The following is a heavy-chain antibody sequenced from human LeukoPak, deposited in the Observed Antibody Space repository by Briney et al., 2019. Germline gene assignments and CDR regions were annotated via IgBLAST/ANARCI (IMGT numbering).Heavy chain of an antibody. CDR2: IWYDGSIK. CDR1: GFTFSSYG. D-gene: IGHD3-22*01. J-gene: IGHJ3*01. CDR3: ARHESYHYDTSGYPWV. Sequence: PGGSLRLSCAASGFTFSSYGMHWVRQAPGKGLEWVAVIWYDGSIKYYADSVKGRFTISRDNSKNTLYLQMNSLRADDTAVYYCARHESYHYDTSGYPWVWGQGTMVTVSS. V-gene: IGHV3-33*01.